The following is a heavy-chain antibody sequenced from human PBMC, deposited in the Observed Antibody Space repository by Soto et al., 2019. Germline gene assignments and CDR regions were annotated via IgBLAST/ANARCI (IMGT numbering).Heavy chain of an antibody. CDR1: GGSISSSNW. CDR2: IYHSGST. Sequence: PSETLSLTCAVSGGSISSSNWWSWVRQPPGKGLEWIGEIYHSGSTNYNPSLKSRVTISVDKSKNQFSLKLSSVTAADTAVYFCARSTGYGDSYFDYWGQGALVTVSS. V-gene: IGHV4-4*02. J-gene: IGHJ4*02. CDR3: ARSTGYGDSYFDY. D-gene: IGHD4-17*01.